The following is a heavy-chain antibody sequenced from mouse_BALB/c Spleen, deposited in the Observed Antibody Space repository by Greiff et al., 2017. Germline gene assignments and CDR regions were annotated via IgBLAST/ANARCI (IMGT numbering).Heavy chain of an antibody. D-gene: IGHD2-1*01. Sequence: LEESGAELAKPGASVKMSCKASGYTFTSYWMHWVKQRPGQGLEWIGYINPSTGYTEYNQKFKDKATLTADKSSSTAYMQLSSLTSEDSAVYYCARSAYGNYDYWGQGTTLTVSS. J-gene: IGHJ2*01. CDR1: GYTFTSYW. V-gene: IGHV1-7*01. CDR2: INPSTGYT. CDR3: ARSAYGNYDY.